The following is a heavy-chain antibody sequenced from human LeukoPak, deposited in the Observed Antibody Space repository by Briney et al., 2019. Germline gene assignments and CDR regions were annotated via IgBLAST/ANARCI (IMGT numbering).Heavy chain of an antibody. J-gene: IGHJ5*02. CDR3: ARDTQDYYDSSGSNNWFDP. Sequence: SETLSLTCTVSGYPISSGYYWGWIRQPPGKGLEWIGSIYHSGSTYYNPSLKSRVTISVDTSKNQFSLKLSSVTAADTAVYYCARDTQDYYDSSGSNNWFDPWGQGTLVTVSS. D-gene: IGHD3-22*01. CDR1: GYPISSGYY. V-gene: IGHV4-38-2*02. CDR2: IYHSGST.